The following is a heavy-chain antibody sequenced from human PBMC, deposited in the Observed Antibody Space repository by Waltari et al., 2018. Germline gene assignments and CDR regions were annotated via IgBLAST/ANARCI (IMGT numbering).Heavy chain of an antibody. V-gene: IGHV4-61*02. J-gene: IGHJ3*02. Sequence: QVQLQESGPGLVKPSQTLSLTCTVSGGSISSGSYYWSWIRQPAGKGLEWIGRIYTSGSTNYNPSLKSRGTISVDTSKNQFSLKLSSVTAADTAVYYCARSRAFDIWGQGTMVTVSS. CDR1: GGSISSGSYY. CDR2: IYTSGST. CDR3: ARSRAFDI.